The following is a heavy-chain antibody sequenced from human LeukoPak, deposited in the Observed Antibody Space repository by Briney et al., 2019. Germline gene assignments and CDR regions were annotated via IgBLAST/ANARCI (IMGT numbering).Heavy chain of an antibody. CDR1: GDSISSGDYY. D-gene: IGHD4-17*01. CDR3: ARVKSGTVTQPDFDY. CDR2: IYHSGST. Sequence: PSETLSLTCTVSGDSISSGDYYWTWIRQPPGKGLEWIGYIYHSGSTYYNPSFKSRLTISVDTSKNQFSLRLTSVTASDTAVYYCARVKSGTVTQPDFDYWGQGTLVTVSS. J-gene: IGHJ4*02. V-gene: IGHV4-30-4*01.